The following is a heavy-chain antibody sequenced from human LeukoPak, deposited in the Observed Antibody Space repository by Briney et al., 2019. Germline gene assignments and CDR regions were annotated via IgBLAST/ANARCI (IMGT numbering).Heavy chain of an antibody. J-gene: IGHJ4*02. CDR1: GGSFSGYY. D-gene: IGHD3-22*01. CDR2: INHSGST. V-gene: IGHV4-34*01. CDR3: ARHHVGGIVKYYYDSSGYYSRGRSLHYYFDY. Sequence: SETPSLTCAVYGGSFSGYYWSWIRQPPGKGLEWIGEINHSGSTNYNPSLKSRVTISVDTSKNQFSLKLSSVTAADTAVYYCARHHVGGIVKYYYDSSGYYSRGRSLHYYFDYWGQGTLVTVSS.